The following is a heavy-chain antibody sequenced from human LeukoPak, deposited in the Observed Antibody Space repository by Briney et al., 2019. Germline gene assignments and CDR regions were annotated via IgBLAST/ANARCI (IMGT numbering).Heavy chain of an antibody. CDR1: GYTFTGYY. J-gene: IGHJ6*02. D-gene: IGHD3-10*01. CDR2: INPNSGGT. CDR3: ARVVTLVRGVLLRCGMDV. V-gene: IGHV1-2*02. Sequence: GASVKVSCKASGYTFTGYYMHWVRQAPGQGLEWMGWINPNSGGTNYAQKFQGRVTMTRDTPISTAYMELIRLISDDTAVYYCARVVTLVRGVLLRCGMDVWGQGTTVTVSS.